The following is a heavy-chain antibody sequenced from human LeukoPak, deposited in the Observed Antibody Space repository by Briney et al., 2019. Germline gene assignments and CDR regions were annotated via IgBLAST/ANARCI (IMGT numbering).Heavy chain of an antibody. CDR1: GFTFSSYA. J-gene: IGHJ4*02. Sequence: GGSLRLSCAASGFTFSSYAMSWVRQAPGKGLEWVSAISGSGGSTYYADSLKGRFTISRDNSKNTLYLQMNSLRAEDTAVYNCASHIWDILTGLTSDYFDYWGQGTLVTVSS. V-gene: IGHV3-23*01. CDR2: ISGSGGST. D-gene: IGHD3-9*01. CDR3: ASHIWDILTGLTSDYFDY.